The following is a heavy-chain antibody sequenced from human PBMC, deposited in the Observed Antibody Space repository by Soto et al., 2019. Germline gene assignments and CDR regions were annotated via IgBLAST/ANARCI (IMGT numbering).Heavy chain of an antibody. Sequence: SGGSLRLSCAASGFIFENFGMSWVRQAPGKGLEWISSISGSGLKKYYADSVKGRLTISRDNSKSTVYLELNNLSAEDTAVYHCAKNQGVELVPLATVDWFDPWGQGSVVTVSS. J-gene: IGHJ5*02. CDR3: AKNQGVELVPLATVDWFDP. D-gene: IGHD1-26*01. CDR2: ISGSGLKK. V-gene: IGHV3-23*01. CDR1: GFIFENFG.